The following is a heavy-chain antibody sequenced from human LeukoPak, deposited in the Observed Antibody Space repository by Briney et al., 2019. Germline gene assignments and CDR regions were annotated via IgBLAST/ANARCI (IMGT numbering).Heavy chain of an antibody. CDR2: IKQDGTEK. Sequence: GESLRLSCAASGFTFTTYWMSWVRQAPGKGLEWVANIKQDGTEKYYVDSVKGRFTISRDNAKNSLYLQMNSLRAEDTAVYYCARDSSWYFDYWGQGTLVTVSS. V-gene: IGHV3-7*01. J-gene: IGHJ4*02. CDR3: ARDSSWYFDY. CDR1: GFTFTTYW. D-gene: IGHD2-2*01.